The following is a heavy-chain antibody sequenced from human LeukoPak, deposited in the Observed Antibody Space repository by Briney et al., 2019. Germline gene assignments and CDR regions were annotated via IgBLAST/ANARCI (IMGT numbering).Heavy chain of an antibody. Sequence: ASVKVSCKASGGTFSSYAISWVRQAPGQGLEWMGRIIPILGIANYAQKFQGRVTITADKSTSTAYMELSSLRSEDTAVYYCARVMERRSIDPWGQGTLVTVSS. D-gene: IGHD1-1*01. CDR1: GGTFSSYA. V-gene: IGHV1-69*04. CDR2: IIPILGIA. J-gene: IGHJ5*02. CDR3: ARVMERRSIDP.